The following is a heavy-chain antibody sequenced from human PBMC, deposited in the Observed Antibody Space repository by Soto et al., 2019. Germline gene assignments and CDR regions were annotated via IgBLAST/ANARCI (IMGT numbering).Heavy chain of an antibody. Sequence: GGSLRLSCAASGFTFSSYGMHWVRQAPGKGLEWVAVISYDGSNKYYADSVKGRFTISRDNSKNTLYLQMNSLRAEDTAVYYCAKSYDSSGYLESSSGMDVWGQGTTVTVSS. V-gene: IGHV3-30*18. D-gene: IGHD3-22*01. J-gene: IGHJ6*02. CDR1: GFTFSSYG. CDR3: AKSYDSSGYLESSSGMDV. CDR2: ISYDGSNK.